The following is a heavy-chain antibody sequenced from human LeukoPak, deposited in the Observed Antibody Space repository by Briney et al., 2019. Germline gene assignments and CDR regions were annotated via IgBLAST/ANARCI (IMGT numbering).Heavy chain of an antibody. CDR2: IYTSGST. D-gene: IGHD3-22*01. CDR1: GGSISSGSYY. CDR3: ATDPHYYDSSGYYPYFDY. Sequence: SQTLSLTCTVSGGSISSGSYYWSWIRQPAGKGLKWIGRIYTSGSTNYNPSLKSRVTISVDTSKIPFSLKLSSVTAADTAVYSCATDPHYYDSSGYYPYFDYWGQGTLVTVSS. V-gene: IGHV4-61*02. J-gene: IGHJ4*02.